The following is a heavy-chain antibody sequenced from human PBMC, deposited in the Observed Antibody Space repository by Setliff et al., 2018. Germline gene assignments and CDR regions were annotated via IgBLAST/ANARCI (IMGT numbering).Heavy chain of an antibody. CDR1: GYTFTSYA. V-gene: IGHV1-3*01. J-gene: IGHJ3*02. CDR2: INAGNGNT. D-gene: IGHD3-3*01. Sequence: ASVKVSCKASGYTFTSYAMHWVRQAPGQRLEWMGWINAGNGNTKYSLKFQGRVTITRDTSASTVFLELSTLRSEDTAVYYCTRDFLGATASFDIWGQGTMVTVS. CDR3: TRDFLGATASFDI.